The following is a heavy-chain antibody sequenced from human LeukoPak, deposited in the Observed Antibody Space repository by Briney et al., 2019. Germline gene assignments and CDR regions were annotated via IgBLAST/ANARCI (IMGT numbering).Heavy chain of an antibody. Sequence: SETLSLTCAVYGGSLSGYYWSWIRQPPGKGLEWIGEINHSGSTNYNPSLKSRVTISVDTSKNQFSLKLNSVTAADTAVYYRARGWELLGFYFDYWGQGILVTVSS. CDR1: GGSLSGYY. V-gene: IGHV4-34*01. CDR2: INHSGST. CDR3: ARGWELLGFYFDY. J-gene: IGHJ4*02. D-gene: IGHD1-26*01.